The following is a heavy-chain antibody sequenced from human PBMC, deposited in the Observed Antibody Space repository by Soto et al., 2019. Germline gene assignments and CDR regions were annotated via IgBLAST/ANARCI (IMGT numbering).Heavy chain of an antibody. V-gene: IGHV1-69*02. CDR1: AATFTSYT. D-gene: IGHD6-13*01. J-gene: IGHJ3*02. CDR2: IIPMLAIP. Sequence: QVQLVQSGAEVKKPGPSGKVSCKASAATFTSYTIIWVRRAPGQGLEGMGRIIPMLAIPNYAQRFQGRVTLTADTSTTTAYMELSSLTSEDTAVYYCALGSWSGETFDIWGQGTLVTVSS. CDR3: ALGSWSGETFDI.